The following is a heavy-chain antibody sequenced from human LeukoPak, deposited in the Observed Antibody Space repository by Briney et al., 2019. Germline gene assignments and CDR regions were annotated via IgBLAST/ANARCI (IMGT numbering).Heavy chain of an antibody. Sequence: ASVKVSCKASGYTFTSYDINWVRQAHGQGHEWKGWMNPNSGNTGCAQKFQGRVTMTRNTSISTAYMELSSLRSEDTAVYYCARHRYSGSYSDYWGQGTLVTVSS. CDR3: ARHRYSGSYSDY. V-gene: IGHV1-8*01. CDR2: MNPNSGNT. J-gene: IGHJ4*02. D-gene: IGHD1-26*01. CDR1: GYTFTSYD.